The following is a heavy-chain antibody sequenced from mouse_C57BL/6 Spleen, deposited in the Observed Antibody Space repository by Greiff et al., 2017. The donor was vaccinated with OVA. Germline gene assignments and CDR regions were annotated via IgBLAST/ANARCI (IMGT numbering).Heavy chain of an antibody. J-gene: IGHJ2*01. Sequence: VQLQQSGAELVKPGASVKLSCKASGYTFTSYWMHWVKQRPGQGLEWIGMIHPNSGSTNYNEKFKSKATLTVDKSSSTAYMQLSSMTSEDSAVYYCASQYYGHYFDYWGQGTTLTVSS. CDR1: GYTFTSYW. D-gene: IGHD1-1*02. CDR3: ASQYYGHYFDY. V-gene: IGHV1-64*01. CDR2: IHPNSGST.